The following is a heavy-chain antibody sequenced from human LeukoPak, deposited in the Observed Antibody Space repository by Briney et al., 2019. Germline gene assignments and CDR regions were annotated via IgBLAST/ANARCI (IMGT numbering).Heavy chain of an antibody. J-gene: IGHJ6*03. CDR3: TRQWDIVVVPAAPNWGMDV. V-gene: IGHV3-53*01. D-gene: IGHD2-2*01. Sequence: GGSLRLSCAASGFTVSSNYMSWVRQAPGKGLEWVSVIYSGGSTYYADSVKGRFTISRDNSKNTLYLQMNSLRAEDTAVYYCTRQWDIVVVPAAPNWGMDVWGKGTTVTVSS. CDR2: IYSGGST. CDR1: GFTVSSNY.